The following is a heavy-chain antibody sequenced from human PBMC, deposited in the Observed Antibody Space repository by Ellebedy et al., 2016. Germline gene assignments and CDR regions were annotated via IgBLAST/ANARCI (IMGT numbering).Heavy chain of an antibody. Sequence: ASVKVSXXASGYTFTDYSMHWVRQAPGQGLEWMGRIDPNSGDANYAQGLQGRVTMTRDTSITTVYMELYSLTSDDTAVYYCATLTIPGGSDSWGQGTLVTVSS. CDR2: IDPNSGDA. J-gene: IGHJ4*02. V-gene: IGHV1-2*02. CDR3: ATLTIPGGSDS. CDR1: GYTFTDYS. D-gene: IGHD5-24*01.